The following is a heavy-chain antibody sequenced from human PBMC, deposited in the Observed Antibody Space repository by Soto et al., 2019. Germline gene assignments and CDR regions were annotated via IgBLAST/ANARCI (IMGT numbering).Heavy chain of an antibody. J-gene: IGHJ4*02. CDR2: IIPIFGTA. V-gene: IGHV1-69*06. D-gene: IGHD3-10*01. CDR3: ASSYGSGYRAFDY. CDR1: GDTFSSYA. Sequence: SVKVSCKASGDTFSSYAISWVRQAPGQGLEWMGGIIPIFGTANYAQKFQGRVTMTADKSTSTAYMELSSLRSEDTAIYYCASSYGSGYRAFDYWGQGALVTVSS.